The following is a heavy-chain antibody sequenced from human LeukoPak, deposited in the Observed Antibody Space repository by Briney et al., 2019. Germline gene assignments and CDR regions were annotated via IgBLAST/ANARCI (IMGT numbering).Heavy chain of an antibody. Sequence: PSETLSLTCAVYGGSFSGYYWSWIRQPPGKGLEWIGEINHSGSTNYNPSLKSRVTISVDTSKNQFSLKLSSVTAADTAVYYCAREGDFWSGNDAFDIWGQGTMVTVSS. D-gene: IGHD3-3*01. CDR2: INHSGST. CDR1: GGSFSGYY. V-gene: IGHV4-34*01. CDR3: AREGDFWSGNDAFDI. J-gene: IGHJ3*02.